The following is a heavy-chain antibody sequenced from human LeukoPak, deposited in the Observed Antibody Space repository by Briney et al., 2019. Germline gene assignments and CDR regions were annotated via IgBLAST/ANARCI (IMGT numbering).Heavy chain of an antibody. Sequence: QPGGSLRLSCAASGFTFSSYGMHWVRQAPGKGLEWVAVISYDGSNKYYADSVKGRFTISRDNSKNTLYLQMNSLRAEDTAVYYCARDYTWLAHAFDIWGQGTMVTVSS. CDR1: GFTFSSYG. J-gene: IGHJ3*02. V-gene: IGHV3-30*03. CDR3: ARDYTWLAHAFDI. CDR2: ISYDGSNK. D-gene: IGHD6-19*01.